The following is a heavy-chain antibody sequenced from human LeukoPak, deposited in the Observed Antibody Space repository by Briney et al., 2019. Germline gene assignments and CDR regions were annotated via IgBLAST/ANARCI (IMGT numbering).Heavy chain of an antibody. CDR3: ARGLRDTVVPPRDYVWGSYPYYFDY. D-gene: IGHD3-16*01. V-gene: IGHV4-34*01. Sequence: PSETLSLTCAVYGGSFSGYYWSWIRQPPGKGQEWIGEINHSGSTNYNPSLKSRVTISVDTSKNQFSLKLSSVTAADTAVYYCARGLRDTVVPPRDYVWGSYPYYFDYWGQGTLVTVSS. CDR2: INHSGST. CDR1: GGSFSGYY. J-gene: IGHJ4*02.